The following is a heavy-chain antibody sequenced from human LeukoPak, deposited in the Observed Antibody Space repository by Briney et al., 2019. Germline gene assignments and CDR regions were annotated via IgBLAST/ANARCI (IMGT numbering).Heavy chain of an antibody. Sequence: PSETLCLTCTVSGGSISSYYWSWIRQPPGKGLEWIGYIYYSGSTNYNPSLKSRVTISVDTSKNQFSLKLSSVTAADTAVYYCARGDTGGGYWGQGTLVTVSS. V-gene: IGHV4-59*01. CDR3: ARGDTGGGY. D-gene: IGHD3-10*01. CDR2: IYYSGST. CDR1: GGSISSYY. J-gene: IGHJ4*02.